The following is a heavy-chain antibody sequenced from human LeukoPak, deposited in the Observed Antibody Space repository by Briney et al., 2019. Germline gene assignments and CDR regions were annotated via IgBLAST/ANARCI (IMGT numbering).Heavy chain of an antibody. Sequence: GGSLRLSCAASGFTFSSYGMSWVRQVPGKGLQWVSAISGDGKNRDYPDSVRGRFTISRDNSKSTLSLQMNSLRAEDTAIYYCATYRQVLLPFESWGQGTLVTVSS. CDR1: GFTFSSYG. D-gene: IGHD2-8*02. J-gene: IGHJ4*02. V-gene: IGHV3-23*01. CDR3: ATYRQVLLPFES. CDR2: ISGDGKNR.